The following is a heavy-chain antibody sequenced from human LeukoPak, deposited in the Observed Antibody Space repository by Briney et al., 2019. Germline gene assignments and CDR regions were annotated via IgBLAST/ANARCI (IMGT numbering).Heavy chain of an antibody. CDR2: ISGSGGST. CDR1: GFTFSSYA. J-gene: IGHJ4*02. Sequence: GGSLRLSCAASGFTFSSYAMSWVCQAPGKGLEWVSAISGSGGSTYYADSVKGRFTISRDNSKNTLYLQMNSLRAEDAAVYYCAKNARNLAAAGSFDYWGQGTLVTVSS. D-gene: IGHD6-13*01. V-gene: IGHV3-23*01. CDR3: AKNARNLAAAGSFDY.